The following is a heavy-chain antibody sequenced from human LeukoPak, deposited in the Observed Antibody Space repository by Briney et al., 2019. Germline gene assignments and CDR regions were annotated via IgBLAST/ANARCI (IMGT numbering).Heavy chain of an antibody. CDR1: GFSFGSYW. CDR3: ASVRVESGSAANFDN. J-gene: IGHJ4*02. V-gene: IGHV3-74*03. D-gene: IGHD3-10*02. Sequence: GGSLRLAWAAAGFSFGSYWIHWVRQVPGKWRVLGSRINTDGSDTKYADSVKGRFTISRDNAKNTLYREMNSLRAEDTAVYYCASVRVESGSAANFDNWGQGTLVTVSS. CDR2: INTDGSDT.